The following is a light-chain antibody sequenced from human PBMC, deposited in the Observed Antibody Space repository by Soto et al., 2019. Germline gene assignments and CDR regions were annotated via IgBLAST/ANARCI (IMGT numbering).Light chain of an antibody. CDR1: SNDVGVYNY. J-gene: IGLJ3*02. V-gene: IGLV2-14*01. CDR3: SSYTISNTWV. CDR2: EVT. Sequence: QSVLTQPASVSGSPGQSITISCTGTSNDVGVYNYVSWYQQLPGKAPKLMLYEVTNRPSGVSNRFSGSKSGNTASLTISGLQPEDDADYYCSSYTISNTWVFGGGTKLTVL.